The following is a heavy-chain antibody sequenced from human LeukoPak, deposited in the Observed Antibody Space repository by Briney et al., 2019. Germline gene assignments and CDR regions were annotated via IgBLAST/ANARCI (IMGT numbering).Heavy chain of an antibody. CDR2: ISGSGGST. D-gene: IGHD3-3*01. Sequence: GGSLRLSCAASGFTFSSYAMSWVRQAPGKGLEWVSAISGSGGSTHYADSVKGRFTISRDNSKNTLYLQMNSLRAEDTAVYYCAKLAPLEWLAQYYFDYWGQGTLVTVSS. J-gene: IGHJ4*02. V-gene: IGHV3-23*01. CDR1: GFTFSSYA. CDR3: AKLAPLEWLAQYYFDY.